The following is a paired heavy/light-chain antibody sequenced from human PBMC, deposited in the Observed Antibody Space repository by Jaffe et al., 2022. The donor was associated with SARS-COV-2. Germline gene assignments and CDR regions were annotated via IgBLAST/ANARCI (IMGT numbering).Heavy chain of an antibody. Sequence: EVQLLESGGVLVQPGGSLRVSCSVSGFTFNTYAMAWVRQAPGKGLEWVSTISGSGGSTYYPDSVKGRFTISRDNSRNTLYLQMNSLRAEDTATYYCARHGCSSGICYGGKVDFWGQGTLVTVSS. CDR1: GFTFNTYA. J-gene: IGHJ4*02. CDR3: ARHGCSSGICYGGKVDF. V-gene: IGHV3-23*01. D-gene: IGHD2-15*01. CDR2: ISGSGGST.
Light chain of an antibody. CDR1: QVTGSY. CDR3: QQLNDYLWT. Sequence: DIQLTQSPSFLSASVGDRVTITCRASQVTGSYLAWYQQKPGKAPKLLIYTTSTLQTGVPSRFSGSGSGTDFTLTISSLQPEDFATYYCQQLNDYLWTFGQGTKVEIK. J-gene: IGKJ1*01. V-gene: IGKV1-9*01. CDR2: TTS.